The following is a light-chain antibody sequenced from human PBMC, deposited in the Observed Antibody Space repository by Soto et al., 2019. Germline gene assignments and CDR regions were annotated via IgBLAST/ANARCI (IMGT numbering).Light chain of an antibody. Sequence: EIVMTQSPATLSVSPGERATLSCRASQSVSSNLAWYQQKPGQAPRLLIYGASTRATGIPARFSGSGSGTEFTLTIRRLQYEDFAVYYCQQYNNWPRTFGQGTKVEIK. CDR1: QSVSSN. V-gene: IGKV3-15*01. CDR2: GAS. CDR3: QQYNNWPRT. J-gene: IGKJ1*01.